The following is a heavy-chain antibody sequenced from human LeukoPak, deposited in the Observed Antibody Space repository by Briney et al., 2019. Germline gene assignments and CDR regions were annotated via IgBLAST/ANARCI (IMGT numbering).Heavy chain of an antibody. V-gene: IGHV4-59*08. D-gene: IGHD3-3*01. CDR1: GGSISSYY. J-gene: IGHJ6*02. CDR2: IYYSGST. CDR3: GRQPVRLITIFGVVISGMDV. Sequence: SETLSLTCTVSGGSISSYYWSWIRQPPGKGLEWIGYIYYSGSTNYNPSLKSRVTISVDTSKNQFSLKLSSVTAADTAVYYCGRQPVRLITIFGVVISGMDVWGQGTTVTVSS.